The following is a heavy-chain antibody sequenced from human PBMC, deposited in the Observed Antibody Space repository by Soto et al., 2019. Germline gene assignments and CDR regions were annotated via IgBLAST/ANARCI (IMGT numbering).Heavy chain of an antibody. Sequence: QVQLVQSGAEVKNLGASVKVSCKASGYTFTDYQMHWVRQAPGQGLEWVGWINPNTGDTNYAQRFQGWVTMTSDTSISTAYMELTRLRSDDTAVYYCARGHSLTGYVLSYYAMDVW. J-gene: IGHJ6*01. V-gene: IGHV1-2*04. D-gene: IGHD3-9*01. CDR2: INPNTGDT. CDR1: GYTFTDYQ. CDR3: ARGHSLTGYVLSYYAMDV.